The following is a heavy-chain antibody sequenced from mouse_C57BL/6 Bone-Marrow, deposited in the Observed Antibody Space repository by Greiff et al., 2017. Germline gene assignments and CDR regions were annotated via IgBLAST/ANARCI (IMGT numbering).Heavy chain of an antibody. J-gene: IGHJ3*01. CDR2: IYPRSGNT. CDR3: ARSTYYGSPAWFAY. CDR1: GYTFTSYG. D-gene: IGHD1-1*01. V-gene: IGHV1-81*01. Sequence: QVQLKESGAELARPGASVKLSCKASGYTFTSYGISWVKQRTGQGLEWIGEIYPRSGNTYYNEKFKGKATLTAAKSSSTAYMELRSLTSEDSAVYFCARSTYYGSPAWFAYWGQGTMVTVSA.